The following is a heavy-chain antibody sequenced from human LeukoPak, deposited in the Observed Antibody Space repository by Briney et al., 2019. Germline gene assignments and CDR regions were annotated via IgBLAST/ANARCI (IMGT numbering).Heavy chain of an antibody. D-gene: IGHD4-23*01. J-gene: IGHJ6*03. CDR1: GGSFSGYY. V-gene: IGHV4-34*01. Sequence: SGTLSLTCAVYGGSFSGYYWSWIRQPPGKGLEWIGEINHSGSTNYNPSLKSRVTISVDTSKNQFSLKLSSVTAADTAVYYCARGGGNPHYYYYYYMDVWGKGTTVTVSS. CDR2: INHSGST. CDR3: ARGGGNPHYYYYYYMDV.